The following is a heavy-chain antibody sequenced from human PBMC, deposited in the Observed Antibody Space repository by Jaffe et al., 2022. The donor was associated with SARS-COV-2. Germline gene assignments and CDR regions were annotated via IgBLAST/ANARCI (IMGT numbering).Heavy chain of an antibody. V-gene: IGHV4-61*02. Sequence: QVQLQESGPGLVKPSQTLSLTCTVSGGSISSGSYYWSWIRQPAGKGLEWIGRIYTSGSTNYNPSLKSRVTISVDTSKNQFSLKLSSVTAADTAVYYCARSSRDGYNRNWFDPWGQGTLVTVSS. D-gene: IGHD5-12*01. CDR3: ARSSRDGYNRNWFDP. CDR1: GGSISSGSYY. J-gene: IGHJ5*02. CDR2: IYTSGST.